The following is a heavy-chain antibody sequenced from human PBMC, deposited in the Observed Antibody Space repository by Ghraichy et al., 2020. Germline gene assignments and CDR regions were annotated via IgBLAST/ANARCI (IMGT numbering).Heavy chain of an antibody. CDR2: IGQSGST. J-gene: IGHJ4*02. CDR1: GGSYSGFF. Sequence: SETLSFTCDIYGGSYSGFFWSWIRQPPGRGLEWIGEIGQSGSTTYNPSLESRVTMSLDTSRNQLSLRLRSVTAADTAVYYCARQTTTFDYWGQGTLVTVSS. V-gene: IGHV4-34*01. D-gene: IGHD1-1*01. CDR3: ARQTTTFDY.